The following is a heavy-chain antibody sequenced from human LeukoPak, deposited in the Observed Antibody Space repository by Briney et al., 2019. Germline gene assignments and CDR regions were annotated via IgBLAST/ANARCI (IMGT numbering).Heavy chain of an antibody. D-gene: IGHD6-13*01. CDR3: ARVTWLSAAGTEGNFDY. Sequence: SVKVSCKASGGTFSSYAISWVRQAPGQGLEWMGGIIPIFGTANYAQKFQGRVTITADKSTSTAYMELSSLRSEDTAVYYCARVTWLSAAGTEGNFDYWGQGTLVTVSS. CDR1: GGTFSSYA. CDR2: IIPIFGTA. V-gene: IGHV1-69*06. J-gene: IGHJ4*02.